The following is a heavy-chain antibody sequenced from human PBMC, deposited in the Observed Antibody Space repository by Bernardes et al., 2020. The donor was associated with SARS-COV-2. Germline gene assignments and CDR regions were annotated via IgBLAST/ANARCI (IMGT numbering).Heavy chain of an antibody. CDR2: INHSGST. V-gene: IGHV4-34*01. J-gene: IGHJ4*02. Sequence: SETLSLTCAVYGGSFSGYYWSWIRQPPGKGLDWIGEINHSGSTNYNPSLKSRVTISVDTSKNQFSLKLSSVTAADTAVYYCARGTILGSSSYIDSWGQGTLVTVSS. D-gene: IGHD6-13*01. CDR1: GGSFSGYY. CDR3: ARGTILGSSSYIDS.